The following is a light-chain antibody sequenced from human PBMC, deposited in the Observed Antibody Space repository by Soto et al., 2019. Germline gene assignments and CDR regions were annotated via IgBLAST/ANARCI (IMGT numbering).Light chain of an antibody. CDR1: SSDVGGYNY. V-gene: IGLV2-14*01. CDR3: SSYTGSSTLAVV. CDR2: DVS. J-gene: IGLJ2*01. Sequence: QSVLTQPASVSGSPGQSITISCTGTSSDVGGYNYVSWYQQHPGKAPKLMIHDVSNRPSGVSNRFSGSKSGNTASLTISGLQAEDEADYYCSSYTGSSTLAVVFGGGTKLTVL.